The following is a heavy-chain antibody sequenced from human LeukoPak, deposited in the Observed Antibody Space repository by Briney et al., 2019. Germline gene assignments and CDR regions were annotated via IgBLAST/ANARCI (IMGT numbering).Heavy chain of an antibody. CDR3: ARDHSSSSFYYYYMDV. CDR1: GGSISSGSYY. D-gene: IGHD6-6*01. Sequence: SSETLSLTCTVSGGSISSGSYYWSWIRQPAGKGLECIVRIYTSGSTNYNPSLKSRVTISVDTSKNQFSLKLSSVTAADTAVYYCARDHSSSSFYYYYMDVWGKGTTVTVSS. V-gene: IGHV4-61*02. CDR2: IYTSGST. J-gene: IGHJ6*03.